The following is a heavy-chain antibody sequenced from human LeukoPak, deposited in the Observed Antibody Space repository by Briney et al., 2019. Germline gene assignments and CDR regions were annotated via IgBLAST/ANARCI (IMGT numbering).Heavy chain of an antibody. CDR2: VIDSGKDT. V-gene: IGHV3-23*01. Sequence: GGSLRLSCAASGFTFSRNAMTWVRQAPGMGLEWVSSVIDSGKDTYYAGSVKGRFTISRDNSKGTLCLQMNSLRVEDTAVYYCAKGVVDRGADCWGQETLVTVSS. D-gene: IGHD2-21*01. J-gene: IGHJ4*02. CDR1: GFTFSRNA. CDR3: AKGVVDRGADC.